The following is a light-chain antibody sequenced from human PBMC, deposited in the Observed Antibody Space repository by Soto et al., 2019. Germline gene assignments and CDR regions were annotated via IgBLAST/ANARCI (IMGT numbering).Light chain of an antibody. CDR2: GAS. J-gene: IGKJ5*01. Sequence: DIQLTQSPSFLSASVGDRVTITCRASQGISNYLAWYQQKPGKAPKFLIYGASTLQSGVPSRFSGSGSGTEFTLTISSLQPEDFASYYCQQLNSYLFTFGQGTRLEIK. V-gene: IGKV1-9*01. CDR3: QQLNSYLFT. CDR1: QGISNY.